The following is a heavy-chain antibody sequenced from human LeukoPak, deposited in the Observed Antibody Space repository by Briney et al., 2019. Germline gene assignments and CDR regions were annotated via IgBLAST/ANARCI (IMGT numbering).Heavy chain of an antibody. CDR1: GFTFSGYA. CDR3: AKDGLYYDGSAHVYYFDY. CDR2: ITGSGDYA. J-gene: IGHJ4*02. D-gene: IGHD3-22*01. Sequence: GGSLRLSCAASGFTFSGYAMTWVRQAPGKGLEWVSSITGSGDYAYYIDSVKGRFTISRDNSKNILYLQMNSLRGEDTALYYCAKDGLYYDGSAHVYYFDYWGQGTLVAVSS. V-gene: IGHV3-23*01.